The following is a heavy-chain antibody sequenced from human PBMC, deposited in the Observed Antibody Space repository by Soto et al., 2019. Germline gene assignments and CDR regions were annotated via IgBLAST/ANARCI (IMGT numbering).Heavy chain of an antibody. CDR3: ARDGPDTHIYDYVWGSYRESYGYYYYGMDV. V-gene: IGHV3-33*01. CDR1: GFTFSSYG. CDR2: IWYDGSNK. D-gene: IGHD3-16*02. Sequence: GGSLRLSCAASGFTFSSYGMHWVRQAPGKGLEWVAVIWYDGSNKYYADSVKGRFTISRDNSKNTLYLQMNSLRAEDTAVYYCARDGPDTHIYDYVWGSYRESYGYYYYGMDVWGQGTTVTVSS. J-gene: IGHJ6*02.